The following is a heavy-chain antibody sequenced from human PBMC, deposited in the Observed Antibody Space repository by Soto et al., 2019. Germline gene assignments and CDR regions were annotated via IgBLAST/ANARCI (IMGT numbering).Heavy chain of an antibody. CDR3: ARAGGLLLDY. V-gene: IGHV3-30-3*01. J-gene: IGHJ4*02. Sequence: QVQLVESGGGVVQPGRSLRLSCAASGFTFSSYAMHWVRQAPGKGLEWVAVISYDGSNKYYADSVKGRFTISRDISKNTRYLHMNRLRAEATAVYYCARAGGLLLDYWGQGTLVTVSS. D-gene: IGHD2-15*01. CDR2: ISYDGSNK. CDR1: GFTFSSYA.